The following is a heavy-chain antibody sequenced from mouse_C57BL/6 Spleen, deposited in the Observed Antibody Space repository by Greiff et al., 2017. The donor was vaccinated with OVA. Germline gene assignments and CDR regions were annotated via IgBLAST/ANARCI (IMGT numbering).Heavy chain of an antibody. CDR3: ARGAYGRGYFDV. Sequence: VQLQQSGPELVKPGASVKIPCKASGYTFTDYNMDWVKQSHGKSLEWIGDINPNNGGTIYNQKFKGKATLTVDKSSSTAYMELRSLTSEDTAVYYCARGAYGRGYFDVWGTGTTVTVSS. J-gene: IGHJ1*03. D-gene: IGHD1-1*01. V-gene: IGHV1-18*01. CDR2: INPNNGGT. CDR1: GYTFTDYN.